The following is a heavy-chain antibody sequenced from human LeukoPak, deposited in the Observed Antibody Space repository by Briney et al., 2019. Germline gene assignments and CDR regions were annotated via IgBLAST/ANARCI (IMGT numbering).Heavy chain of an antibody. CDR1: GFTFSSYG. D-gene: IGHD3-22*01. J-gene: IGHJ4*02. V-gene: IGHV3-48*01. Sequence: GGSLRLSCAASGFTFSSYGMTWVRQAPGKGLEWVSYISSSSSTIYYADSVKGRFTISRDNSKNTLYLQMNSLRAEDTAVYYCARDFQHYYDSSGYYDYWGQGTLVTVSS. CDR2: ISSSSSTI. CDR3: ARDFQHYYDSSGYYDY.